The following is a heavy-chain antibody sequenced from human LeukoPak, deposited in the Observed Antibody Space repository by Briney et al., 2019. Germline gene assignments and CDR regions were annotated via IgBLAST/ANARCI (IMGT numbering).Heavy chain of an antibody. D-gene: IGHD3-22*01. V-gene: IGHV1-2*02. CDR2: VNSNNGGT. CDR3: AREISDSSGYYRGFYSYYYYYMDV. Sequence: ASVKVSCKASGYRFTGYYMHWLRQAPGQGLEWMGWVNSNNGGTDYAQKFQGRVTMTRNTSISTAYMELSSLRSEDTAVYYCAREISDSSGYYRGFYSYYYYYMDVWGKGTTVTISS. CDR1: GYRFTGYY. J-gene: IGHJ6*03.